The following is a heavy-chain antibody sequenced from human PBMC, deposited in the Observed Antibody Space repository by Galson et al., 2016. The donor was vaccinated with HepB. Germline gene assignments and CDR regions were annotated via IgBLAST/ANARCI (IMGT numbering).Heavy chain of an antibody. J-gene: IGHJ4*02. D-gene: IGHD1-7*01. Sequence: SCKASGYSFTSYGISWVRQAPGQGLEWMGWISGYNGITTYAQKLQGRITLTTNSSTTTAYMELRSLRSDDTAVYYCATNRNYNSGGIYWGQGTLLIVSS. V-gene: IGHV1-18*01. CDR3: ATNRNYNSGGIY. CDR2: ISGYNGIT. CDR1: GYSFTSYG.